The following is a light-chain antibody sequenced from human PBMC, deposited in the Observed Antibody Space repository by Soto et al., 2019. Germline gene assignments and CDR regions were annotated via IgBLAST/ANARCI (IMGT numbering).Light chain of an antibody. V-gene: IGKV3-15*01. CDR3: QQYNNWPPRMYT. CDR1: QSVSSN. CDR2: GAS. Sequence: EIVMTQSPATLSVSPGERATLSCRASQSVSSNLAWYQQKPGQAPRLLIYGASTRATGIPARFSGSGSGTVFTLTISSLLSEDFAVYYCQQYNNWPPRMYTFGQGTKLEIK. J-gene: IGKJ2*01.